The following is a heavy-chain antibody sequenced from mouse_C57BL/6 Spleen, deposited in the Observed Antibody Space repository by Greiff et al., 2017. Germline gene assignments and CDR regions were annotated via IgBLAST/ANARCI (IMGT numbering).Heavy chain of an antibody. CDR2: IHPNSGST. D-gene: IGHD1-1*01. J-gene: IGHJ1*03. CDR1: GYTFTSYW. Sequence: VQLQQPGAELVKPGASVKLSCKASGYTFTSYWMHWVKQRPGQGLEWIGMIHPNSGSTNYNAKFKSKATLTVDKSSSTAYMQLSSLTSEDSAVYYCAREDYYGSSLDVWGTGTTVTVSS. CDR3: AREDYYGSSLDV. V-gene: IGHV1-64*01.